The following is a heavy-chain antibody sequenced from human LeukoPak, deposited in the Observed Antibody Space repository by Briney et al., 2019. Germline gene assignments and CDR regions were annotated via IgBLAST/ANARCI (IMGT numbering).Heavy chain of an antibody. CDR1: GFTNDYY. J-gene: IGHJ4*02. V-gene: IGHV3-11*01. CDR3: ARDGRGIYHLDL. D-gene: IGHD5-12*01. CDR2: ISAIGDDK. Sequence: GGSLRLSCVASGFTNDYYMAWIRQAPGKGLEWIAYISAIGDDKYYADSVKGRFTISRDNAKNSMYLQMNSLRADDTALYYCARDGRGIYHLDLWGQGTLVAVSS.